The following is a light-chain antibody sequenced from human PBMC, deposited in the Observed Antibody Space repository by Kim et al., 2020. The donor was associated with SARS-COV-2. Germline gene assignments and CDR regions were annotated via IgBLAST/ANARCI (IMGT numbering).Light chain of an antibody. CDR3: SSYTSSSTLV. J-gene: IGLJ2*01. CDR2: DVS. V-gene: IGLV2-18*02. CDR1: SSDVGSYNR. Sequence: QSALTQPPSVSGSPGQSVTISCTGTSSDVGSYNRVSWFQQPPGTAPKLMIYDVSYRPSGVPGRFSGSKSGNTASLTISGLQAEDEADYYCSSYTSSSTLVLGGGTQLTV.